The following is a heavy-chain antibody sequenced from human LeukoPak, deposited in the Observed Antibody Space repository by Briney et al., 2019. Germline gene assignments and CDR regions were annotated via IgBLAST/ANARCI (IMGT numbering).Heavy chain of an antibody. D-gene: IGHD5-24*01. J-gene: IGHJ4*02. Sequence: GSLRLSCVASGFTFSTFGMSWIRQSPGKGLEWIGYIYYSGSTNYNPSLKSRVTISVDTSKNQFSLKLSSVTAADTAVYYCASRTRRDGYNPFDYWGQGTLVTVSS. V-gene: IGHV4-59*01. CDR3: ASRTRRDGYNPFDY. CDR2: IYYSGST. CDR1: GFTFSTFG.